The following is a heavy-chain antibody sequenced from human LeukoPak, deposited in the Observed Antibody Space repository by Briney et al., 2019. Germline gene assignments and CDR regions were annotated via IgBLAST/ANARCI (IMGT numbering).Heavy chain of an antibody. CDR1: GYTFTDYY. D-gene: IGHD2-2*01. J-gene: IGHJ4*02. CDR3: ARANALYCSSTSCLFDY. V-gene: IGHV1-2*02. CDR2: IDPNSGGT. Sequence: ASVKVSCKASGYTFTDYYIHWVRQAPGQGLEWMAWIDPNSGGTYYAQNFHDRITLTRDTSISTAYMELSRLRSDDTAIYYCARANALYCSSTSCLFDYWGQGTLVTVSS.